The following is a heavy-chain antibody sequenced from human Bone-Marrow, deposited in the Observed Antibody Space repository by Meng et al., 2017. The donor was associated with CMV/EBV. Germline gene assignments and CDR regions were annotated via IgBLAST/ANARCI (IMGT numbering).Heavy chain of an antibody. D-gene: IGHD3-10*01. Sequence: YTFTGYYMHWVRQAPGQGLGWMGWINPNSGGTNYAQKFQGRVTMTRDTSISTAYMELSRLRSDDTAVYYCARDAHYYGSGSMDYDYWGQGTLVTVSS. V-gene: IGHV1-2*02. CDR2: INPNSGGT. CDR3: ARDAHYYGSGSMDYDY. CDR1: YTFTGYY. J-gene: IGHJ4*02.